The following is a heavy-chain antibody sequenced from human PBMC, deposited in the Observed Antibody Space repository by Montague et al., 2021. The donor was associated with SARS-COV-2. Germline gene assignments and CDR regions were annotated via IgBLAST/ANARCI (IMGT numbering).Heavy chain of an antibody. Sequence: PALVKPTQTLTLTCTFSGFLLSTSGVGVGWIRQPPGKALEWLALIYWDDDKRYSPSLKSRLTITKDTSKNQVALTMTNMDPVDTATYYCAHKSAMFTASYFDYWGQGTLVTVSS. CDR2: IYWDDDK. CDR3: AHKSAMFTASYFDY. J-gene: IGHJ4*02. D-gene: IGHD5-18*01. V-gene: IGHV2-5*02. CDR1: GFLLSTSGVG.